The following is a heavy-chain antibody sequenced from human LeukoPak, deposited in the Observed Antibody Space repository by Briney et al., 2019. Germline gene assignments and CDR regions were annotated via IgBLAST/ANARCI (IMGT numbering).Heavy chain of an antibody. V-gene: IGHV4-61*01. CDR2: IYYSGST. CDR3: ARSVVTPRYFDY. D-gene: IGHD4-23*01. CDR1: GGSVSSGSYY. J-gene: IGHJ4*02. Sequence: PSETLSLTCTVSGGSVSSGSYYWSWIRQPPGKGLEWIGYIYYSGSTNYNPSLKSRVTISVDTSKNQFSLKLSSVTAADTAVYYCARSVVTPRYFDYWGQGTLVTVSS.